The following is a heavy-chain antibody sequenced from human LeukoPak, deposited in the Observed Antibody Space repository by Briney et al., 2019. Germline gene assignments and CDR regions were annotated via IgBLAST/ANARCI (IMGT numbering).Heavy chain of an antibody. CDR1: GGSFSGYY. V-gene: IGHV4-34*01. J-gene: IGHJ4*02. CDR3: AGGIAAAGTPNFDY. Sequence: SETLSLTCAVYGGSFSGYYWSWIRQPPGKGLEWIGEINHSGSTNYNPSLKSRVTISVDTSKNQFSLKLSSVTAADTAVYYCAGGIAAAGTPNFDYWSQGTLVTVSS. D-gene: IGHD6-13*01. CDR2: INHSGST.